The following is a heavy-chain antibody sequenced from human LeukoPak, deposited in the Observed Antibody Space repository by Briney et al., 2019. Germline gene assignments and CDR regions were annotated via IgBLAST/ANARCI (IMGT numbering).Heavy chain of an antibody. CDR2: ISSSSSYI. CDR3: ARDRSGNGVFDY. Sequence: GGSLRLSCAASGFTFSSYSMNWVRQAPGKGLEWVSSISSSSSYIYYADSVKGRFTISRDNAKNSLYLQMNSLRAEDTAVYYCARDRSGNGVFDYWGQGTLVTVSS. CDR1: GFTFSSYS. D-gene: IGHD3-3*01. J-gene: IGHJ4*02. V-gene: IGHV3-21*01.